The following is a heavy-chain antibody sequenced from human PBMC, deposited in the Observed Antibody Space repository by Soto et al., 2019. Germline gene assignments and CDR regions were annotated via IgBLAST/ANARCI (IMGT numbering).Heavy chain of an antibody. CDR2: ISTSGGIT. CDR1: GFTFDNYA. J-gene: IGHJ4*02. Sequence: EVQLLESGGGLVQPGGSLRLSCAASGFTFDNYAMNWVRQAPGKGLEWVSAISTSGGITYYADSVKGRFTISRDNSKNTLYLQMNSLRAEDTAIYYCAKGATKYTGSPTPFDSWGQGTQVTVSS. D-gene: IGHD1-26*01. V-gene: IGHV3-23*01. CDR3: AKGATKYTGSPTPFDS.